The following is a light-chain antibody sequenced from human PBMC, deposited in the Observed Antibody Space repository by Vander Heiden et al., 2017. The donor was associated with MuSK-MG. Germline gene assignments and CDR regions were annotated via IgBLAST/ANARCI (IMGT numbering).Light chain of an antibody. CDR2: GAS. J-gene: IGKJ1*01. CDR1: QSVSSNY. V-gene: IGKV3-20*01. Sequence: EIVLTHSPGTLSLSPGERAPLSCRASQSVSSNYLAWYQQKPGQAPRLLIYGASSRATGIPDRFSGSGSETDFTLTISRLEPEDFAVYYCHQDGTSPRTFGQGTKVEIK. CDR3: HQDGTSPRT.